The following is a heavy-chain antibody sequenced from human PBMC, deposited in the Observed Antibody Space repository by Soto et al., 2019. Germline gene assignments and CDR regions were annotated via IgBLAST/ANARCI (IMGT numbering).Heavy chain of an antibody. CDR1: GGSMTSGDQY. Sequence: QVQLQESGPGLVKPSQTLSLTCTVTGGSMTSGDQYWTWIRHRPGEGLEWVGYINHRGSLYYNPSLKSRVSMSVDTSKNQFSLNLSSVTAADTAVYYCAGELPQRQGRNMDVWGQGTTVTVSS. D-gene: IGHD1-1*01. CDR2: INHRGSL. CDR3: AGELPQRQGRNMDV. V-gene: IGHV4-31*03. J-gene: IGHJ6*02.